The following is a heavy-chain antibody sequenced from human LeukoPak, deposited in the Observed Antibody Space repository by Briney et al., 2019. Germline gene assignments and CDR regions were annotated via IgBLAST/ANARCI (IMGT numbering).Heavy chain of an antibody. J-gene: IGHJ4*02. D-gene: IGHD1-26*01. V-gene: IGHV3-30*02. CDR2: IRYDGSIQ. Sequence: GGSLRLSCAASGFTFRNYGIHWVRQAPGKGLEWVAFIRYDGSIQYYADSVKGRFTIARDNSKNPLYLQMNSLRAEDTAVYYCAKDRGWELLFFDYWGQGTLVTVSS. CDR1: GFTFRNYG. CDR3: AKDRGWELLFFDY.